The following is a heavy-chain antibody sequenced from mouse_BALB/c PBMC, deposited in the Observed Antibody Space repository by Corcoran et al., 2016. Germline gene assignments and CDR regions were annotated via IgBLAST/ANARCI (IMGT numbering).Heavy chain of an antibody. D-gene: IGHD2-4*01. V-gene: IGHV9-3-1*01. CDR1: GYTFTNYG. J-gene: IGHJ3*01. CDR2: INTYTGEP. CDR3: AIDYDGAWFAY. Sequence: QIQLVQSGPELKKPGETVKISCKASGYTFTNYGMNWVKQAPGKGLKWMGWINTYTGEPTYADDFKGRFAFSLETSASTAYLQINNLKNEDTATYFCAIDYDGAWFAYWGQGTLVTVSA.